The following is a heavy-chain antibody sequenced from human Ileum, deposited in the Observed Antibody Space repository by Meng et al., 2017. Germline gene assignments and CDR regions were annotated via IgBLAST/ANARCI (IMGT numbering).Heavy chain of an antibody. D-gene: IGHD6-19*01. J-gene: IGHJ4*02. CDR1: GFTFSSYS. Sequence: EVQLVESGGGLVQPGGSLRLSCAASGFTFSSYSMFWVRQAPGKGLVWVSRIVSDGSGAGYADFVKGRFTISRHNANNTLYLQMNSLRAEDTAVYYCWGSSRWYNDFWGQGTLVTVSS. CDR3: WGSSRWYNDF. CDR2: IVSDGSGA. V-gene: IGHV3-74*01.